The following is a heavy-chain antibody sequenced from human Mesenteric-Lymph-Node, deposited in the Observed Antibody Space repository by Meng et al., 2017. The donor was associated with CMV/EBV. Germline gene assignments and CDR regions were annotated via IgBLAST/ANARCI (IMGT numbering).Heavy chain of an antibody. CDR3: ARDFGRFLEWLLYDY. V-gene: IGHV1-2*02. CDR2: INPDSGGT. D-gene: IGHD3-3*01. CDR1: GYTFTDYY. J-gene: IGHJ4*02. Sequence: ASVKVSCKASGYTFTDYYIHWVRQAPGQGLEWMGWINPDSGGTNYAQNFQGRVTMTRATSISTVYMELSRLRFDDTAVYYCARDFGRFLEWLLYDYWGQGTLVTVSS.